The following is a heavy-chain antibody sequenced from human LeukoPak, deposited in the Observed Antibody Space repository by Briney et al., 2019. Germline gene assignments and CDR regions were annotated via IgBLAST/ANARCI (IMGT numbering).Heavy chain of an antibody. V-gene: IGHV3-11*03. Sequence: GGSLRLSCAASGFTFSDYYMTWIRQAPGKGLEWVSYISSSSSYTSYADSVKGRFTISRDNAKNTLYLQINSPRVEDTAVYYCAKRYYDFPLDYWGQGTLVTVSS. CDR3: AKRYYDFPLDY. CDR1: GFTFSDYY. CDR2: ISSSSSYT. J-gene: IGHJ4*02. D-gene: IGHD3-3*01.